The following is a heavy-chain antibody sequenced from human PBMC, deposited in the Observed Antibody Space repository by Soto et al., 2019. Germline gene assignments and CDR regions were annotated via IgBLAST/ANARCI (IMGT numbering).Heavy chain of an antibody. CDR2: IYYTGSS. Sequence: SETLSLTCTVSADSISSGSFYWGWLRQPPGKGLEWIGTIYYTGSSYYSPSLKSRVTISVDTSRDQFSLKLTSVTAADTAVYYCGGSSSWYYFDNWGQGTLVTVSS. V-gene: IGHV4-39*01. D-gene: IGHD6-13*01. J-gene: IGHJ4*02. CDR3: GGSSSWYYFDN. CDR1: ADSISSGSFY.